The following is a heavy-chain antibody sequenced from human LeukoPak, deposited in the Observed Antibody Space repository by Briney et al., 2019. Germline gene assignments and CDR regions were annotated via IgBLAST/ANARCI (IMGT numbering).Heavy chain of an antibody. CDR1: GFTFSNYG. J-gene: IGHJ5*02. V-gene: IGHV3-30*03. CDR3: ARSPPYYDFWSGYYPNWFDP. D-gene: IGHD3-3*01. Sequence: GGSLRLSCAASGFTFSNYGMNWVRQAPGKGLEWVAVISNNGNNKNYPDSMEGRFTISRDNSRNTLYLQTNSLRAEDTAVYYCARSPPYYDFWSGYYPNWFDPWGQGTLVTVSS. CDR2: ISNNGNNK.